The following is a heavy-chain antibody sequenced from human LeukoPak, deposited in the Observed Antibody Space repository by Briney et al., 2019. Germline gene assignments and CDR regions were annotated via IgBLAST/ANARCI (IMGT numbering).Heavy chain of an antibody. D-gene: IGHD3-22*01. CDR3: AKMSRVVVITPVDY. J-gene: IGHJ4*02. CDR1: GVSFSGYY. CDR2: INHSGST. Sequence: PSETLSLTCAVYGVSFSGYYWSWIRQPPGKGLEWIGEINHSGSTNYNPSLKSRVTISVDTSKNQFSLKLSSVTAADTAVYYCAKMSRVVVITPVDYWGQGTLVTVSS. V-gene: IGHV4-34*01.